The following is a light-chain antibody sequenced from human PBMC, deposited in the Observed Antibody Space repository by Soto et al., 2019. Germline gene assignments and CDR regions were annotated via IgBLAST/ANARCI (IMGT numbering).Light chain of an antibody. CDR2: LGS. CDR3: MQALQTPVT. CDR1: QSLLHSNGYNY. Sequence: DLVMTQSPLSMPVTPGEPASISCRSSQSLLHSNGYNYLDWYLQKQGQSPQLLIYLGSNRASGVPDRFIGSRSDTEFTLKISRVEADDVGVYYCMQALQTPVTFGGGTKVEI. J-gene: IGKJ4*01. V-gene: IGKV2-28*01.